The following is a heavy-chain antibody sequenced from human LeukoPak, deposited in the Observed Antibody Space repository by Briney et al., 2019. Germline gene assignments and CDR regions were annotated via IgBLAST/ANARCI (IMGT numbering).Heavy chain of an antibody. D-gene: IGHD1-26*01. J-gene: IGHJ4*02. Sequence: GGSLRLSCAASGFTFSSYAMSWVRQAPGKGLEWVSAISGSGGSTYCADSVKGRFTISRDNSKNTLYLQMNSLRAEDTAVYYCAKGRNQWELLPEFDYWGQGTLVTVSS. CDR1: GFTFSSYA. CDR3: AKGRNQWELLPEFDY. CDR2: ISGSGGST. V-gene: IGHV3-23*01.